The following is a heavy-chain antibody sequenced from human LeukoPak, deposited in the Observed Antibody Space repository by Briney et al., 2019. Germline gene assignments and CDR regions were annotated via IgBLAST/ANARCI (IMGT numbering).Heavy chain of an antibody. V-gene: IGHV3-23*01. CDR2: ISASGDGT. J-gene: IGHJ4*02. CDR3: AQRQGHAFDN. CDR1: GFTFSGYA. Sequence: GGSLRLSCAASGFTFSGYAMTWVRQGPGGGLEWVSYISASGDGTYYADSVKGRFTLSRDNSKSTLYLQMNSLRAEDTAVYYCAQRQGHAFDNWGQGTLVTVSS.